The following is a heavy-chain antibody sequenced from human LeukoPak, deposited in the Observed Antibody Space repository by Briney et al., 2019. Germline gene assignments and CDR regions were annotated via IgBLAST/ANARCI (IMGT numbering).Heavy chain of an antibody. CDR3: ARVGLLWFGELYGAFDI. Sequence: GGPLRPSCAASGFTFSSYAMHWVRQAPGKGLEWVAVISYDGSNKYYADSVKGRFTISRDNSKNTLYLQMNSLRAEDTAVYYCARVGLLWFGELYGAFDIWGQGTMVTVSS. D-gene: IGHD3-10*01. CDR2: ISYDGSNK. V-gene: IGHV3-30*04. J-gene: IGHJ3*02. CDR1: GFTFSSYA.